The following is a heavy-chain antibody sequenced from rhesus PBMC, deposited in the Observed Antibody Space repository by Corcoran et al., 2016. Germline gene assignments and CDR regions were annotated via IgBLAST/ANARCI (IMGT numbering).Heavy chain of an antibody. CDR3: ANGCSGGVCFGNFEF. CDR1: GVTLSSYG. J-gene: IGHJ1*01. V-gene: IGHV3S5*01. CDR2: INSSGGRT. Sequence: EVQLVETGGGVVQPGGSLKLSCAASGVTLSSYGMSWVRQVPGKGLEWVSAINSSGGRTYHAYSVKCRFTISRDHSKNALSLQMDSLRAEATAVYCCANGCSGGVCFGNFEFWGQGALVTVSS. D-gene: IGHD2-39*02.